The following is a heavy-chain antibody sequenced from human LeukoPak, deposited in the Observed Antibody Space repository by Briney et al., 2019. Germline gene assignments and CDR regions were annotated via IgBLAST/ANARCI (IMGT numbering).Heavy chain of an antibody. CDR1: GGSFSGYY. J-gene: IGHJ6*03. CDR2: INHSGST. Sequence: PSETLSLTCAVYGGSFSGYYWSWIRQPPGKGLEWIGEINHSGSTNYNPSLKSRVTISVDTSKNQFSLKLSSVTAADTAVYYCARAVAATHLATSHRNYYYYYMDVWGKGTTVTISS. D-gene: IGHD2-15*01. CDR3: ARAVAATHLATSHRNYYYYYMDV. V-gene: IGHV4-34*01.